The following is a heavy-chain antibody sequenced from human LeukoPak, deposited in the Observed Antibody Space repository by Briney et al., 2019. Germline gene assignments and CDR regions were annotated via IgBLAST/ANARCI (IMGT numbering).Heavy chain of an antibody. CDR2: IIGSGAGT. D-gene: IGHD3-22*01. Sequence: GGSLRLSCAASGFTFGSYAMSWVRQAPGKGLEWVSRIIGSGAGTYYADSVKGRFTISRDNSKNSLYLQMNSLRTEDTALYYCAKDIIPSPYYYDSSGIPYFDYWGQGTLVTVSS. J-gene: IGHJ4*02. CDR3: AKDIIPSPYYYDSSGIPYFDY. V-gene: IGHV3-43*02. CDR1: GFTFGSYA.